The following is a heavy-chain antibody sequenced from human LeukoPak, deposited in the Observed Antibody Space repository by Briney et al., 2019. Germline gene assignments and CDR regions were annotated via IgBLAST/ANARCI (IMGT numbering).Heavy chain of an antibody. CDR1: GFTVITND. D-gene: IGHD1-14*01. J-gene: IGHJ4*02. CDR2: LYSDGNA. V-gene: IGHV3-53*01. Sequence: GGSLRLSCAASGFTVITNDMTWVRQAPGKGLEWVSALYSDGNAKYADSVQGRFTISRDNSKNTLYLEMNSLSPDDTAVYYCARGVEPLAANTLAYWGQGTLVTVSS. CDR3: ARGVEPLAANTLAY.